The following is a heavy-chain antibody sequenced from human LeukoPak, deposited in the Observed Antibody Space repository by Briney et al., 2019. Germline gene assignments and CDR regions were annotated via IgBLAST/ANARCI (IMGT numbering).Heavy chain of an antibody. CDR2: IIPIFGTA. D-gene: IGHD3-22*01. V-gene: IGHV1-69*13. J-gene: IGHJ1*01. CDR1: GGTFSSYA. Sequence: SVKVSCKASGGTFSSYAISWVRQAPGQGLEWMGGIIPIFGTANYAQKFQGRVTITADESTSTAYMELSSLRSEGTAVYYCARGAHYYDSSGYYTAEYFQHWGQGTLVTVSS. CDR3: ARGAHYYDSSGYYTAEYFQH.